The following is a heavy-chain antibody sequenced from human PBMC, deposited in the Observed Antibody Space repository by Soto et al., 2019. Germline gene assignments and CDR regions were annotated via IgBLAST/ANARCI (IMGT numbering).Heavy chain of an antibody. CDR1: GGSISSSSYY. CDR3: ASLSGYYYTYFDY. Sequence: PSETLSLTCTVSGGSISSSSYYWGWIRQPPGKGLEWIGSIYYSGSTYYNPSLKSRVTISVDTSKNQFSLKLSSVTAADTAVYYCASLSGYYYTYFDYWGQGTLVTVS. V-gene: IGHV4-39*01. J-gene: IGHJ4*02. CDR2: IYYSGST. D-gene: IGHD3-22*01.